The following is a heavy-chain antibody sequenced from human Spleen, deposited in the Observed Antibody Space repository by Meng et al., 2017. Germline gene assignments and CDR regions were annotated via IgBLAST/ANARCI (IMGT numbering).Heavy chain of an antibody. V-gene: IGHV5-51*01. CDR1: GYSFTNYW. CDR3: ARRRWVEAAGVGGIWFDP. J-gene: IGHJ5*02. D-gene: IGHD6-13*01. CDR2: IYPDDSDT. Sequence: KVSCKGSGYSFTNYWIGWVRQMPGKGLEWMGIIYPDDSDTEYSPSFQGQVTFSADKSINTAYLQWSSLKASDTAIYYCARRRWVEAAGVGGIWFDPWGQGTLVTVSS.